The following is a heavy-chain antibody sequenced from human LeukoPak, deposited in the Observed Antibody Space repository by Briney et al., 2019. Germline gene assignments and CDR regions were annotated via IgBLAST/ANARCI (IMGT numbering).Heavy chain of an antibody. D-gene: IGHD3-10*01. CDR3: ARGPLSRLVRGAQDY. Sequence: ASVKVSCKASGYTFTGYYMHWVRQAPGQGLEWMGRINPNSGGTNYAQKFQGRVTMTRDTSISTAYMELSRLRSDDTAVYYCARGPLSRLVRGAQDYWGQGTLVTVSS. CDR1: GYTFTGYY. CDR2: INPNSGGT. J-gene: IGHJ4*02. V-gene: IGHV1-2*06.